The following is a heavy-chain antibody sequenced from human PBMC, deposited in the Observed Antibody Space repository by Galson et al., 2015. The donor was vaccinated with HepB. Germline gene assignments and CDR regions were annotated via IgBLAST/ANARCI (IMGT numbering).Heavy chain of an antibody. Sequence: SVKVSCKASGGTFSNYGISWVRQAPGQGLEWMGGIIPLFSSAYYAQNFQGRLTITADESTSTAYMELSSLRTDDTAVYYCARGAGLTYGYPNWGQGTQVTVSS. CDR3: ARGAGLTYGYPN. CDR1: GGTFSNYG. V-gene: IGHV1-69*13. D-gene: IGHD5-18*01. J-gene: IGHJ4*02. CDR2: IIPLFSSA.